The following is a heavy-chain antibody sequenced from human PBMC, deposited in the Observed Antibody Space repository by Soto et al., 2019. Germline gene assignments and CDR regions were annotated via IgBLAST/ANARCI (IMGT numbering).Heavy chain of an antibody. J-gene: IGHJ4*02. V-gene: IGHV3-30*18. CDR3: ANRDGYLDY. CDR1: GFTFSSYG. CDR2: ISYDGSNK. Sequence: GGSLRLSCAASGFTFSSYGMHWVRQAPGKGLEWVAVISYDGSNKYYADSVKGRFTISRDNSKNTLYLQMNSLRAEDTAVYYSANRDGYLDYWGQGTLVTVS.